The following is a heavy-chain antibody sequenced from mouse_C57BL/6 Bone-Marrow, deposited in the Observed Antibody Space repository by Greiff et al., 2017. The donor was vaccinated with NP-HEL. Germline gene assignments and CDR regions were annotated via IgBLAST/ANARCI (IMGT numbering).Heavy chain of an antibody. D-gene: IGHD4-1*01. J-gene: IGHJ2*01. CDR2: ISSGGSYT. CDR1: GFTFSSYG. CDR3: ARLDWEDY. Sequence: EVKVVESGGDLVKPGGSLKLSCAASGFTFSSYGMSWVRQTPDKRLEWVATISSGGSYTYYPDSVKGRFTISRDNAKNTLYLQMSSLKSEDTAMYYCARLDWEDYWGQGTTLTVSS. V-gene: IGHV5-6*01.